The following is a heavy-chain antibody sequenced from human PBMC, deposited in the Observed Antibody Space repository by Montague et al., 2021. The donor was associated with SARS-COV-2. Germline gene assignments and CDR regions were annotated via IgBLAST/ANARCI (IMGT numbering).Heavy chain of an antibody. CDR2: IYYSGTT. V-gene: IGHV4-39*02. D-gene: IGHD3-10*01. CDR3: ARGMIRGVTTPFDY. Sequence: SETLSLTCSVSSGSIISSGYYWGWIRQPPGKELEWIGNIYYSGTTYYNPSLQSRGTISVDTSKNHLSLRLSSVTAADTGVYFCARGMIRGVTTPFDYWGQGSQVTVSS. CDR1: SGSIISSGYY. J-gene: IGHJ4*02.